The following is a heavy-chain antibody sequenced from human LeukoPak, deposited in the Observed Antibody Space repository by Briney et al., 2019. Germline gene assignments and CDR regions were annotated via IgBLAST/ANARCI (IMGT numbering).Heavy chain of an antibody. CDR3: ANTRGDTAMNMIFDY. CDR2: ISGSGGTT. J-gene: IGHJ4*02. CDR1: GFTFSSFA. V-gene: IGHV3-23*01. D-gene: IGHD5-18*01. Sequence: GGSLRLSCAASGFTFSSFAMNWVRQAPGKGLEWVSVISGSGGTTYYTDSVKGRFTISRDNSKNTLFLQMNSLRDEDTAVYYCANTRGDTAMNMIFDYWGQGTLVTASS.